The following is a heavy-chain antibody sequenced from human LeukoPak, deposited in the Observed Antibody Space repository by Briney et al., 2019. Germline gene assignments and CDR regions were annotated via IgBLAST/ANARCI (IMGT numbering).Heavy chain of an antibody. V-gene: IGHV5-51*01. J-gene: IGHJ4*02. D-gene: IGHD6-19*01. Sequence: GESLKISCKGTGYSFTSYWIGWVRQMPGKGLEWMGIIYHGDYDTRYSPSFQGQVTISADKSISTAYLQWSSLKASDTAMYYCARRIAVTGFDYWGQGTLVTVSS. CDR3: ARRIAVTGFDY. CDR2: IYHGDYDT. CDR1: GYSFTSYW.